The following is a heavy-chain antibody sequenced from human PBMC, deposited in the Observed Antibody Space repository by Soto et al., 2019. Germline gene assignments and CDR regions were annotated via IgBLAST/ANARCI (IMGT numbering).Heavy chain of an antibody. Sequence: QVQLQQWGAGLLKPSETLSLTCAVYGGSFSGYYWSWIRQPPGKGLEWIGEINHSGSTNYNPSLKSRVTISVDTSKNQCSLKLSSVTAADTAVYYCARGGVRDSFDYWGQGTLVTVSS. CDR1: GGSFSGYY. D-gene: IGHD3-10*01. CDR2: INHSGST. CDR3: ARGGVRDSFDY. J-gene: IGHJ4*02. V-gene: IGHV4-34*01.